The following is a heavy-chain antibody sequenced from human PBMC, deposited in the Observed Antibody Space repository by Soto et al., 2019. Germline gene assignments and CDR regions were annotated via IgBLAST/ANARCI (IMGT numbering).Heavy chain of an antibody. Sequence: PSETLSLTCTVSGGSINNYYCSWIRQAAGKGLEWIGRIYSSGTTNYNPSLKSRVTMSVEMSKSQFSLTLRSVTAADTAVYYCVRDIGGSVWLAPWGEGTMVTV. CDR1: GGSINNYY. V-gene: IGHV4-4*07. J-gene: IGHJ5*02. CDR2: IYSSGTT. D-gene: IGHD2-15*01. CDR3: VRDIGGSVWLAP.